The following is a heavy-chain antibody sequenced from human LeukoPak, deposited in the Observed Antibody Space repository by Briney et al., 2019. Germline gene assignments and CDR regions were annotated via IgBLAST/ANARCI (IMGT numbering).Heavy chain of an antibody. J-gene: IGHJ5*02. CDR2: MNPNSGNT. D-gene: IGHD3-3*01. Sequence: ASVKVSCKASGYTFTSYDINWVRQATGQGLEWMGWMNPNSGNTGYAQKFQGRVTITRNTSISTAYMELSSLRSEDTAVYYCARGAPLEWVYNWFDPWGQGTLVSVSS. CDR1: GYTFTSYD. V-gene: IGHV1-8*03. CDR3: ARGAPLEWVYNWFDP.